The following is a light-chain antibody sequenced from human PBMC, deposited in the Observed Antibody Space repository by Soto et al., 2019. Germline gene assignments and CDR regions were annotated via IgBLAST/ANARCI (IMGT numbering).Light chain of an antibody. J-gene: IGKJ1*01. CDR2: DTS. CDR1: QSISSW. CDR3: QQYESFSWT. Sequence: DIQMTQSPSTLSASVGDRVTITCRASQSISSWLAWYQKKPGKAPKLLIYDTSTLETGVPSRFSGGGSGTEFTLTISSLQPDDFATYFCQQYESFSWTVGQGTKVEIQ. V-gene: IGKV1-5*01.